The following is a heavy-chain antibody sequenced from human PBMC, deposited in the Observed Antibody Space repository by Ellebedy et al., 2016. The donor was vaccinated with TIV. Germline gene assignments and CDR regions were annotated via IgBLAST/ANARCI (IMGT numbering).Heavy chain of an antibody. CDR1: GGNFSNYA. Sequence: ASVKVSCKASGGNFSNYAISWVRQAPGQGLEWMGGIIASVGSADYAQSFQGRLTITADEFTITAHMELSTLRSEDTAVYYCAKLERFGESMPPYYYYGMDVWGQGTTVTVSS. V-gene: IGHV1-69*13. J-gene: IGHJ6*02. D-gene: IGHD3-10*01. CDR3: AKLERFGESMPPYYYYGMDV. CDR2: IIASVGSA.